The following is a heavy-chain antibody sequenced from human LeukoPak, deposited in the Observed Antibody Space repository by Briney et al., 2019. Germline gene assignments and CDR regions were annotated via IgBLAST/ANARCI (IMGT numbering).Heavy chain of an antibody. Sequence: SETLSLTCTVSGYSISSGYYWGWIRQPPGKGLEWIGSIYHSGSTYYNPSLESRVTISVDTSKNQFSLKLSSVTAADTAVYYCARSSSGIYSYPDWGQGTLVTVSS. V-gene: IGHV4-38-2*02. D-gene: IGHD5-18*01. CDR3: ARSSSGIYSYPD. CDR2: IYHSGST. CDR1: GYSISSGYY. J-gene: IGHJ4*02.